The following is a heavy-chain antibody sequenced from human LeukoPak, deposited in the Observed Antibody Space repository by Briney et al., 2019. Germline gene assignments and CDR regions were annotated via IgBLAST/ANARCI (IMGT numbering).Heavy chain of an antibody. CDR2: ISAYNGST. V-gene: IGHV1-18*01. CDR1: GYTFTSYG. Sequence: ASVKVSCKASGYTFTSYGISWVRQAPGQGLEWMGWISAYNGSTNYAQKLQGRVTMTTDTSTSTAYMELRSLRSDDTAVYYCARKGAAMGQNWFDPWGQGTLVTVSS. D-gene: IGHD5-18*01. J-gene: IGHJ5*02. CDR3: ARKGAAMGQNWFDP.